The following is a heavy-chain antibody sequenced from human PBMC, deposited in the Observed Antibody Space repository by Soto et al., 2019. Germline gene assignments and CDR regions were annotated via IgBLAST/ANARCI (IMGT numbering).Heavy chain of an antibody. V-gene: IGHV1-58*01. CDR3: AAGELLAVAGTYYYYGMDV. J-gene: IGHJ6*02. D-gene: IGHD6-19*01. CDR2: IVVGSGNT. Sequence: SVKVSCKASGFTFTSSAVQWVRQARGQRLEWIGWIVVGSGNTNYAQKFQERVTITRDMSTSTAYMQLSSLRSDDTAVYYCAAGELLAVAGTYYYYGMDVWGQGTTVTVSS. CDR1: GFTFTSSA.